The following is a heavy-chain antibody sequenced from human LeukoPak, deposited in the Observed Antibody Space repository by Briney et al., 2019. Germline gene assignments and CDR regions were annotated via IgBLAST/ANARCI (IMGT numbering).Heavy chain of an antibody. CDR1: GYTFTGYY. D-gene: IGHD3-10*01. V-gene: IGHV1-2*02. J-gene: IGHJ6*04. CDR2: INPNSGGT. CDR3: ARDQDGYYGSGSYSLDV. Sequence: GASVKVSCKASGYTFTGYYMHWVRQAPGQGLEWMGWINPNSGGTNYAQKFQGRVTMTRDTSISTAYMELNRPRSDDTAVYYCARDQDGYYGSGSYSLDVWGKGTTVTVSS.